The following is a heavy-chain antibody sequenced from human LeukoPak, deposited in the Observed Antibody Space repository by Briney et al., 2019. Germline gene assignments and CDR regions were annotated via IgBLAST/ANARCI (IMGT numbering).Heavy chain of an antibody. CDR2: IYYSGST. J-gene: IGHJ4*02. D-gene: IGHD2/OR15-2a*01. CDR1: GGSISSGDYD. Sequence: SQTLSLTCTVSGGSISSGDYDWSWIRQPPGKGLEWIGYIYYSGSTYYNPSLKSRVTISVDTSKNQFSLKLSSVTAADTAVYYCAGHHPRNTVDFWGQGTLVTVSS. CDR3: AGHHPRNTVDF. V-gene: IGHV4-30-4*01.